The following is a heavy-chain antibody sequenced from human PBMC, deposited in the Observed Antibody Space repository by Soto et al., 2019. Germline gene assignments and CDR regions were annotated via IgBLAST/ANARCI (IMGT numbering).Heavy chain of an antibody. D-gene: IGHD5-18*01. CDR2: IIPIFGTA. V-gene: IGHV1-69*13. Sequence: AASVKVSCKASGGTFSSYAISWVRQAPGQGLEWMGGIIPIFGTANYAQKFQGRVTITADESTSTAYMELSSLRSEDTAVYYCARDTAMDLYNWFDPWGQGTLVTVSS. J-gene: IGHJ5*02. CDR1: GGTFSSYA. CDR3: ARDTAMDLYNWFDP.